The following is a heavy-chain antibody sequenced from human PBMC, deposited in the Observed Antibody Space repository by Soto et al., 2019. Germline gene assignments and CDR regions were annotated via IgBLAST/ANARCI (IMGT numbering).Heavy chain of an antibody. V-gene: IGHV3-23*01. CDR1: GFTFSDFA. D-gene: IGHD2-2*03. CDR3: AKMEGMDPWAYSFDY. Sequence: EVQVLESGGGLVQPGGSLRLSCAATGFTFSDFAMSWVRQAPGKGLEWVSRIYGGGDGPHYADSVKGRVTISRDNSKNTLYLQRNSLRAEDTAVYYCAKMEGMDPWAYSFDYCGHGTLVTVSS. CDR2: IYGGGDGP. J-gene: IGHJ4*01.